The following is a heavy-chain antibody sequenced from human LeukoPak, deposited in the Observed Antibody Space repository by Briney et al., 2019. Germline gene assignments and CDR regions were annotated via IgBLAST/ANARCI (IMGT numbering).Heavy chain of an antibody. V-gene: IGHV3-30*04. J-gene: IGHJ4*02. CDR2: ISYDGSNK. D-gene: IGHD6-19*01. Sequence: PGRSLRLSCAAPGFTFSSYAMHCVRQAPGEGLEWVAVISYDGSNKYYADSVKGRFTIARDNSKNTLYLQMNSLRAEDTAVYYCARVFYSSGWYGNFDYWGQGTLVTVSS. CDR1: GFTFSSYA. CDR3: ARVFYSSGWYGNFDY.